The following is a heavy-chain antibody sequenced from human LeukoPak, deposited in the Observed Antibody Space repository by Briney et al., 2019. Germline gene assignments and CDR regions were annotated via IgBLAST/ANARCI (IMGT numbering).Heavy chain of an antibody. V-gene: IGHV3-21*05. Sequence: GGSLRLSCAGSGDGFTRHTMNWVRRAPGKGLAWISYIWSTGEYIYYADSVKGRFTISRDNARTSVYLQMNSLRVEDTAIYYCAREYDSRARFDSWGQGTLVTVSS. CDR1: GDGFTRHT. CDR2: IWSTGEYI. D-gene: IGHD6-13*01. J-gene: IGHJ4*02. CDR3: AREYDSRARFDS.